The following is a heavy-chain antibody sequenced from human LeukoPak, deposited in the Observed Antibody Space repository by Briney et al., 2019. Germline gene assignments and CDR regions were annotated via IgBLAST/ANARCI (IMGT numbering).Heavy chain of an antibody. D-gene: IGHD6-6*01. Sequence: GGSLRLSGAASGVTFSSYAMSWVRQAPGKGLEWVSVTSGSGGTTYYADSVKGRFTISRDNSKNTLYLQMNSLGVEDTAVFYCAKSVYSSSSSYYYYYMDVWGKGTTVTVSS. J-gene: IGHJ6*03. CDR3: AKSVYSSSSSYYYYYMDV. CDR2: TSGSGGTT. CDR1: GVTFSSYA. V-gene: IGHV3-23*01.